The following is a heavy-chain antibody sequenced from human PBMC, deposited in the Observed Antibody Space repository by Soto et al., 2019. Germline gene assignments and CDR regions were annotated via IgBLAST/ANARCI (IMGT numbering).Heavy chain of an antibody. CDR3: AKRGGTSGYYPWEY. J-gene: IGHJ4*02. CDR2: MSGSGGVT. D-gene: IGHD3-22*01. CDR1: GFIFSSYG. V-gene: IGHV3-23*01. Sequence: EVQLLESGGDLVQPGGSLRLSCAASGFIFSSYGMSWVRQAPGKGLEWVSAMSGSGGVTYYADSVKGRFTISRDNSKKTLYLQMNRLEAEDTAVYFCAKRGGTSGYYPWEYWGQGILVTVSS.